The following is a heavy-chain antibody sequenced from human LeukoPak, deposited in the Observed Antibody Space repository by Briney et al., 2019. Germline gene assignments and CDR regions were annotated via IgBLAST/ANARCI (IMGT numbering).Heavy chain of an antibody. J-gene: IGHJ5*02. V-gene: IGHV1-18*01. CDR2: ISAYNGNT. CDR3: ARYWDDFWSGYNLVYGLDP. CDR1: GYTFTSYG. D-gene: IGHD3-3*01. Sequence: GASVKVSYKASGYTFTSYGISWVRQAPGQGLEWMGWISAYNGNTNYAQKLQGRVTMTTDTSTSTAYMELRSLRSDDTAVYYCARYWDDFWSGYNLVYGLDPWGQGTLVTVSS.